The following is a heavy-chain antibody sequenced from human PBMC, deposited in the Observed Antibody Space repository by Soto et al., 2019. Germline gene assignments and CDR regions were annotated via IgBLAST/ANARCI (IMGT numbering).Heavy chain of an antibody. CDR2: IRSQTDGGTT. Sequence: EVQLVESGGGLVEPGGSIRLSCAASGMTISNAWMNWVRQAPGKGMEWVGRIRSQTDGGTTEYAAPVKGRFTFSREDSKNTLYLQMSGLQTEATAVYHCTTTRPVTNVFDKWGQGTMGTFSS. V-gene: IGHV3-15*01. CDR3: TTTRPVTNVFDK. CDR1: GMTISNAW. D-gene: IGHD3-10*01. J-gene: IGHJ3*02.